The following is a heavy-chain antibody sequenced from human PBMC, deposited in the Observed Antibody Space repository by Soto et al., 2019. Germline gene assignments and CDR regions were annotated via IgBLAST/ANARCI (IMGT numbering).Heavy chain of an antibody. CDR3: ATDLGRYSSGWYFQGDAFDI. CDR2: FDPEDGET. CDR1: GYTLTELS. V-gene: IGHV1-24*01. Sequence: QVQLVQSGAEVKKPGASVKVSCKVSGYTLTELSMHWVRQAPGKGLEWMGGFDPEDGETIYAQKFQGRVTMTEDTSTDTAYMELSSLRSEDTAVYYCATDLGRYSSGWYFQGDAFDIWGQGTMVTVSS. J-gene: IGHJ3*02. D-gene: IGHD6-19*01.